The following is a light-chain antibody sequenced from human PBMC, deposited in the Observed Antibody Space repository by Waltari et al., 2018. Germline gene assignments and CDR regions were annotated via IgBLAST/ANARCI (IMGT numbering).Light chain of an antibody. J-gene: IGLJ2*01. CDR3: SSYTSSSTL. V-gene: IGLV2-14*01. Sequence: QSALTQPAPVSGSPGQSITIPCTGTSSDVGGYNSVSWYQQHPGKAPKLMIYEVSNRPSGVSNRFSGSKSGNTASLTISGLQAEDEADYYCSSYTSSSTLFGGGTKLTVL. CDR2: EVS. CDR1: SSDVGGYNS.